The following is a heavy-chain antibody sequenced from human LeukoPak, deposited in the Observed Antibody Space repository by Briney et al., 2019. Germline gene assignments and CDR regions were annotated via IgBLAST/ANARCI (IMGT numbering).Heavy chain of an antibody. J-gene: IGHJ4*02. Sequence: ASVKVSCKASVYTLTDYYIHWVRQAPGQGLEWMGWINPNSGVTNYAQKFQGRVTLTRDTPISTAYMEVSRLRSDDTAVYYCARAHMTTVTLGDYWGQGSLVTVSS. D-gene: IGHD4-11*01. CDR2: INPNSGVT. CDR1: VYTLTDYY. V-gene: IGHV1-2*02. CDR3: ARAHMTTVTLGDY.